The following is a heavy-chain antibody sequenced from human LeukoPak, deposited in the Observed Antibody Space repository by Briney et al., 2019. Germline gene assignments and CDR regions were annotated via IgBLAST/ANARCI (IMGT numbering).Heavy chain of an antibody. Sequence: GGSLRLSCAASAFTFSSYAMRWVRQAPGGGREWLAYINGGGSAIYYAHSMKGRFTISRDNAQNSVSLQMNSLRAEDTAVYYCTNFRPPAPDTLDIWGQGTMITVSS. CDR1: AFTFSSYA. CDR3: TNFRPPAPDTLDI. D-gene: IGHD1-14*01. J-gene: IGHJ3*02. CDR2: INGGGSAI. V-gene: IGHV3-48*03.